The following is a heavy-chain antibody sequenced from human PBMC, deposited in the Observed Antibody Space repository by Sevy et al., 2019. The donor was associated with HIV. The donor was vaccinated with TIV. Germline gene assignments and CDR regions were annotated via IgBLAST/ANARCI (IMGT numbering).Heavy chain of an antibody. V-gene: IGHV3-21*05. CDR2: ISTGTDHI. J-gene: IGHJ4*02. CDR3: VRRGVDAYNVYFDL. Sequence: GGSLRLSCAASGFSFSIYSMNWVRQAPGKGLEWLSYISTGTDHIYYADSAKGRFTISRDDAKNSVYLEMKSLRDQDTALYYCVRRGVDAYNVYFDLWGQGTLVTVSS. CDR1: GFSFSIYS. D-gene: IGHD3-10*01.